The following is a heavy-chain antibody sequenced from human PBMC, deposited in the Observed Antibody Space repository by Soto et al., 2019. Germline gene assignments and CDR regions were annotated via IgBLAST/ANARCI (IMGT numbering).Heavy chain of an antibody. V-gene: IGHV4-31*03. CDR3: ARVPIHYPGSIGYPPFHT. Sequence: QVQLQESGPGLVEPSQTLSLICTVSGASIISDRYYWTWIRHHTWKGLECVGYIHYSGGATYSPSYNPSLKSRIAISVDTPKRLFSLTLTSVSAADTALYYCARVPIHYPGSIGYPPFHTWGQGTLVTVSS. CDR2: IHYSGGATYSP. D-gene: IGHD3-22*01. J-gene: IGHJ5*02. CDR1: GASIISDRYY.